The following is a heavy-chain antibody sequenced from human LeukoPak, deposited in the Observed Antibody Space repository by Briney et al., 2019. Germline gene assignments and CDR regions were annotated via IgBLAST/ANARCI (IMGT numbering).Heavy chain of an antibody. CDR3: AKEFDCGGDCLDAFDI. CDR2: ISGSGGGT. J-gene: IGHJ3*02. Sequence: PGGSLRLSCAASGFTFSSYAMSWVRQAPGKGLEWVSAISGSGGGTYYADSVKGRFTISRDNSKNTLYLQMNSLRAEDTAVYYCAKEFDCGGDCLDAFDIWGQGTMVTVSS. D-gene: IGHD2-21*02. CDR1: GFTFSSYA. V-gene: IGHV3-23*01.